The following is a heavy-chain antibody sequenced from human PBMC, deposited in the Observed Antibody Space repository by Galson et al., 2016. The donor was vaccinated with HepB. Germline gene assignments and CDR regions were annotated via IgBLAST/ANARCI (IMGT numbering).Heavy chain of an antibody. D-gene: IGHD2-21*02. CDR1: GGSISSYF. J-gene: IGHJ4*02. CDR2: IYKSGSP. Sequence: SDTLSLTCNVSGGSISSYFWSWIRQPPGNGLEWIGYIYKSGSPNYSPSLKSRVTVSVATSKNQFSLQLRSVTAADTAVYFCARGVTGTPYFDFWGQGALVTVSS. V-gene: IGHV4-59*07. CDR3: ARGVTGTPYFDF.